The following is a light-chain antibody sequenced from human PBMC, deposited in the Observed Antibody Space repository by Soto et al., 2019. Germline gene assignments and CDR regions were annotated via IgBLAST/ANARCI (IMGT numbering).Light chain of an antibody. CDR1: QSISSW. Sequence: DIQMTQSPSTLSASVGDRVTITCRASQSISSWLAWYQQKPGKAPRLLIYKASSLQSGFPPRFSGSGSGTEFTLTISSLQPDDFATYYCQQYNSFSTWTFGQGTKVEIK. CDR3: QQYNSFSTWT. V-gene: IGKV1-5*03. CDR2: KAS. J-gene: IGKJ1*01.